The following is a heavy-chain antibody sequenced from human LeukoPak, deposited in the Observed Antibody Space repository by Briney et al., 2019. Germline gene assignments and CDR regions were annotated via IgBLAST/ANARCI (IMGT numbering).Heavy chain of an antibody. Sequence: SETLSLTCTVSGGSVSSGSYYWSWIRQPPGKGLEWIGYIYYSGSTNYNPSLKSRVTISVDTSKNQFSLKVNSVTAADTAVYFCARALGVNRSFDYWGQGTLVTVSS. CDR2: IYYSGST. J-gene: IGHJ4*02. CDR1: GGSVSSGSYY. D-gene: IGHD3-22*01. CDR3: ARALGVNRSFDY. V-gene: IGHV4-61*01.